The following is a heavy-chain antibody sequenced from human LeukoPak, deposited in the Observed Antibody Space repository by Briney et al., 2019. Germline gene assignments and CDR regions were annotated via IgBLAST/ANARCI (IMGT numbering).Heavy chain of an antibody. CDR1: GFTFSNYG. J-gene: IGHJ6*03. D-gene: IGHD5-18*01. Sequence: GGSLRLSCAVSGFTFSNYGMTWVRQAPGKGLEWLSYISTSSGTIYYADSVKGRFTISRGNAKSALYLQMNSLTAEDTGVYYCARVPSGYTLGFGYYYYYMDVWGNGTTVAVSS. CDR3: ARVPSGYTLGFGYYYYYMDV. CDR2: ISTSSGTI. V-gene: IGHV3-48*04.